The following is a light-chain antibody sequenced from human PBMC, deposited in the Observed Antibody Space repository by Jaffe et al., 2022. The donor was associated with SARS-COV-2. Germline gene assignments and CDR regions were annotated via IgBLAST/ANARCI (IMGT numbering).Light chain of an antibody. CDR3: SSYTSTSTWV. Sequence: ALTQPPSVSGSPGHSVTISCTGTSSDVGLYNRVSWYQQPPGTAPKLIVYEVTNRPSGVPDRFSGSKSGNTASLTISGLQAEDEADYYCSSYTSTSTWVFGGGTKLTVL. V-gene: IGLV2-18*02. J-gene: IGLJ3*02. CDR2: EVT. CDR1: SSDVGLYNR.